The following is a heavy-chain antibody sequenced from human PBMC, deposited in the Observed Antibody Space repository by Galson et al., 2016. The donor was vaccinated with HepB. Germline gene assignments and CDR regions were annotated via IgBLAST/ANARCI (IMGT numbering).Heavy chain of an antibody. V-gene: IGHV3-33*01. CDR2: IWYDGSNK. D-gene: IGHD1-14*01. CDR1: GFTFNSFG. J-gene: IGHJ4*02. Sequence: SLRLSCAASGFTFNSFGMHWVRQAPGKGLEWVSVIWYDGSNKYYGDSVKGRFTISRDNSKNTLYLQMNSLRAEDTAIYYCAREAPITGPGANDCWGQGTQVTVSS. CDR3: AREAPITGPGANDC.